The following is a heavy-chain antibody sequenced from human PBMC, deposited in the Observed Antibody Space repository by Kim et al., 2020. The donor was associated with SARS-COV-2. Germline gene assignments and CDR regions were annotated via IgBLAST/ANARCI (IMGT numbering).Heavy chain of an antibody. Sequence: ASVKVSCKASGYTFTGYYMHWVRQAPGQGLEWMGRVNPNSGGTNSAQKFQGRVTMTTDTPITTAYMELSRLGSDDTAVYYCAKMVVTAFRGSSYWHFDLWGRGTLVTVSS. J-gene: IGHJ2*01. CDR3: AKMVVTAFRGSSYWHFDL. CDR1: GYTFTGYY. V-gene: IGHV1-2*06. D-gene: IGHD2-21*02. CDR2: VNPNSGGT.